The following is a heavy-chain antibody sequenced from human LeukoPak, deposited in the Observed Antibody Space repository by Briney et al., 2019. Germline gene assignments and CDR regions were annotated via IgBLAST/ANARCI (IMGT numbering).Heavy chain of an antibody. Sequence: GESLKISCKGSGYTFSTHWIGWVRQMPGIGLEWMGIIYPGDSDTRYSPSFQGQVTISADKSISTAYLQWSSLKASDTAMYYCARRGSGWYVDYWGQGTLVTVSS. CDR3: ARRGSGWYVDY. CDR2: IYPGDSDT. V-gene: IGHV5-51*01. CDR1: GYTFSTHW. J-gene: IGHJ4*02. D-gene: IGHD6-19*01.